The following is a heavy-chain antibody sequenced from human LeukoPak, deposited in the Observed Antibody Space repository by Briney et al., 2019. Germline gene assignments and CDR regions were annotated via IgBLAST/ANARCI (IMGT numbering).Heavy chain of an antibody. CDR2: ISYDGSNK. Sequence: PGRSLRLSCAASGFTFSSYAMHWVRQAPGKGLEWVAVISYDGSNKYYADSVKGRFTISRDNSKNTLYLQMNSLRAEDTAVYYCARDLPPLQFIERVVITGSYAFDIWGQGTMVTVSS. CDR1: GFTFSSYA. D-gene: IGHD3-22*01. CDR3: ARDLPPLQFIERVVITGSYAFDI. J-gene: IGHJ3*02. V-gene: IGHV3-30-3*01.